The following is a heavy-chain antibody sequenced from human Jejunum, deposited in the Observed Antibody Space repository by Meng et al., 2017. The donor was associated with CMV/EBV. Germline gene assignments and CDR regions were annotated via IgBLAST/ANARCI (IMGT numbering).Heavy chain of an antibody. CDR1: GFTFSSSA. D-gene: IGHD4-11*01. V-gene: IGHV3-30*02. CDR3: VKDLFYSFDY. Sequence: QVLLVGSGGGVVQPGGSLRLSCAASGFTFSSSAMHWVRQFPGKGLEWVSFIAHDRSTKTYTDSVKGRFTISRDDSKNTVYLEMNSLRVEDTAVYYCVKDLFYSFDYWGQGSLVTASS. J-gene: IGHJ4*02. CDR2: IAHDRSTK.